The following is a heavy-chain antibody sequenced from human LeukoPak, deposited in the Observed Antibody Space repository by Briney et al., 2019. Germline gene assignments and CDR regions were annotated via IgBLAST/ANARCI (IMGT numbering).Heavy chain of an antibody. CDR2: ISYDGSNK. V-gene: IGHV3-30*19. CDR3: ARDRRRYSSSWDWFDP. J-gene: IGHJ5*02. D-gene: IGHD6-13*01. Sequence: GASLRLSCEASGFSFTNFGLHWVRQAPGKGLEWVAVISYDGSNKYYADSVKGRFTISRDNSKNTLYLQMNSLRAEDTAVYYCARDRRRYSSSWDWFDPWGQGTLVTVSS. CDR1: GFSFTNFG.